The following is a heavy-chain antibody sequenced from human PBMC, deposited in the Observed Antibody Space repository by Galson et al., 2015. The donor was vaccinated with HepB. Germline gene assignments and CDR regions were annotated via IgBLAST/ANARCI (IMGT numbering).Heavy chain of an antibody. V-gene: IGHV3-23*01. CDR1: GFTFSIYG. Sequence: SLRLSCAASGFTFSIYGMTWVRQAPGKGLEWISTINDNGLKTYYADPVKGRFTISRDNSKSALFLQIDSLRVEDTAVYYCAKDNESRGFDHWGQGTLVTVSS. CDR3: AKDNESRGFDH. J-gene: IGHJ4*02. D-gene: IGHD2-8*01. CDR2: INDNGLKT.